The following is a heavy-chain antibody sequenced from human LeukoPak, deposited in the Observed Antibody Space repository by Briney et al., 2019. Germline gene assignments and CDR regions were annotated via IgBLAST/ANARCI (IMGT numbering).Heavy chain of an antibody. J-gene: IGHJ4*02. CDR2: MNPNSGNT. CDR1: GYTFTSND. CDR3: ARVSSSWYFGYYFDY. D-gene: IGHD6-13*01. V-gene: IGHV1-8*01. Sequence: ASVKVSCKXSGYTFTSNDINWVRQATGQGLEWMGWMNPNSGNTGYAQKFQGRVAMTRNTSISTAYMELSSLRSEDTAVYYCARVSSSWYFGYYFDYWGQGTLVTVSS.